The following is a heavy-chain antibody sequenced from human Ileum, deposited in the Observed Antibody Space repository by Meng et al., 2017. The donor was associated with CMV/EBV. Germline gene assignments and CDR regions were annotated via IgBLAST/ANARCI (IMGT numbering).Heavy chain of an antibody. D-gene: IGHD5-18*01. Sequence: MHWVCQAPGKGLEWVAHIRYDGSNEYYADSVKGRFTIARDDSKNTLYLQMNSLTAEDTAIYYCAKDPGNPDTLDYWGQGTLVTVSS. J-gene: IGHJ4*02. CDR2: IRYDGSNE. V-gene: IGHV3-30*02. CDR3: AKDPGNPDTLDY.